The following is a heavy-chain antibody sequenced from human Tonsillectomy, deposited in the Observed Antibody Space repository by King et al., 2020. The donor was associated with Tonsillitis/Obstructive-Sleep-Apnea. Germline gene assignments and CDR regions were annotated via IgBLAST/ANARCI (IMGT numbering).Heavy chain of an antibody. CDR2: IFSNNEK. CDR1: GFSLSNARMG. D-gene: IGHD2-21*01. Sequence: TLKESGPVLVKPTETLTLTCTVSGFSLSNARMGVSCIRQPPGKALEWLAPIFSNNEKSYSTSLKSRLTISKDTSKSQVVLTMTNMDPVDTATYYCARIAVFPDAFDIWGQGTIVTVSS. CDR3: ARIAVFPDAFDI. J-gene: IGHJ3*02. V-gene: IGHV2-26*01.